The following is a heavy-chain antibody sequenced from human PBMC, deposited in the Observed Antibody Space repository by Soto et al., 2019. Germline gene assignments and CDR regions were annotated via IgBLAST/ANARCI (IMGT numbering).Heavy chain of an antibody. D-gene: IGHD6-13*01. CDR1: GFTFSSYG. CDR3: ARDEGIAAADY. CDR2: IWYDGSNK. V-gene: IGHV3-33*01. Sequence: QVQLVESGGGVVQPGRSLRLSCAASGFTFSSYGMHWVRQAPGKGLEWVAVIWYDGSNKYYADSVKGRFTISRDNSKNTLYLQMNSLRAEDTAVYYCARDEGIAAADYWGQGTLVTGSS. J-gene: IGHJ4*02.